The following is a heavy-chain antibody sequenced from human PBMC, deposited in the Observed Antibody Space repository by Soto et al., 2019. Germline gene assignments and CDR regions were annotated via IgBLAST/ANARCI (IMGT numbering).Heavy chain of an antibody. V-gene: IGHV3-73*01. CDR1: GFTFSGSA. CDR2: IRSKANSYAT. D-gene: IGHD4-17*01. CDR3: TTLTVTNYPNWFDP. J-gene: IGHJ5*02. Sequence: EVQLVESGGGLVQPGGSLKLSCAASGFTFSGSAMHWVRQASGKGLEWVGCIRSKANSYATAYAASVKGRFTISRDDSKNTAYLQMNSLKTEDTAVYYCTTLTVTNYPNWFDPWGQGTLVTVSS.